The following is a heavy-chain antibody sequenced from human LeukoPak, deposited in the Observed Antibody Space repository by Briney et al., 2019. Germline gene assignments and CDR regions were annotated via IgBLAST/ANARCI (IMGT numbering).Heavy chain of an antibody. Sequence: SETLSLTCTVSGGSISSGGYYWSWIRQHPGKGLEWIGYIYYSGSTYYNPSLKSRVTISVDTSKNQFSLKLSSVTAADTAVYYCARGVAATKKTGYYFDYWGQGTPVTVSS. CDR2: IYYSGST. CDR1: GGSISSGGYY. J-gene: IGHJ4*02. CDR3: ARGVAATKKTGYYFDY. D-gene: IGHD2-15*01. V-gene: IGHV4-31*03.